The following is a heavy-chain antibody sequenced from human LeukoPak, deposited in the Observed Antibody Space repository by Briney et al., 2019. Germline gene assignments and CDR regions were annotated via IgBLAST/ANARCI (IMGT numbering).Heavy chain of an antibody. CDR3: ASTASLSY. V-gene: IGHV3-7*01. Sequence: GSLRLSCAASGVSFSSYWMSWVRQAPGKGLEWVANIKQDGSEEHYVDSVKGGFTISRDNAKSSLYLQLNSLRVEDTALYFCASTASLSYWGQGTLVTVSS. D-gene: IGHD6-6*01. CDR1: GVSFSSYW. J-gene: IGHJ4*02. CDR2: IKQDGSEE.